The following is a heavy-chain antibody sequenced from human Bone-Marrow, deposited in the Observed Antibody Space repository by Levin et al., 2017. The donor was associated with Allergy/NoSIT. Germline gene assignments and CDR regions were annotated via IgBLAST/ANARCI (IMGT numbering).Heavy chain of an antibody. CDR2: VNPYNGNT. CDR3: ARVLWEGATFDY. D-gene: IGHD1-26*01. Sequence: ASVKVSCRASGYTFTTYGVTWVRQAPGQGLEWMGWVNPYNGNTIYAHGLHGRVSLTTDTSTRTAYMELRSLRSDDTAIYFCARVLWEGATFDYWGQGTLVTVSS. J-gene: IGHJ4*02. V-gene: IGHV1-18*04. CDR1: GYTFTTYG.